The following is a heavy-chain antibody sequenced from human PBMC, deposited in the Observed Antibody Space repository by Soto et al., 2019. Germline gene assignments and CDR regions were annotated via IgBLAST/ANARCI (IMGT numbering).Heavy chain of an antibody. CDR2: ISYDGKQT. V-gene: IGHV3-30*03. CDR3: ARDGWGSNWYFDL. CDR1: GVTFKDYG. J-gene: IGHJ2*01. Sequence: GGSLRLSCGAPGVTFKDYGMHWVRQAPGKGLEWVAVISYDGKQTYYADSVKGRFTISKDKSKRTLFLQINSLRVDDTAVYYCARDGWGSNWYFDLWGRGTLVTVSS. D-gene: IGHD3-16*01.